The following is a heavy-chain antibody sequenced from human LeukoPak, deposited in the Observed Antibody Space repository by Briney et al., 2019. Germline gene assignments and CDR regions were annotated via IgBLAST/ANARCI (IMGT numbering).Heavy chain of an antibody. J-gene: IGHJ4*02. V-gene: IGHV3-23*01. Sequence: PGGSLRLSCATSGFAFSDYAMSWVRQAPGKGLEWVSTISGGGTTTDYADSVKGRFTISRDNSKNTVYLQMNSLRAEDTAVYYCAKMSGNSVLFSFDYWGQGTLVTVSS. D-gene: IGHD4-23*01. CDR2: ISGGGTTT. CDR1: GFAFSDYA. CDR3: AKMSGNSVLFSFDY.